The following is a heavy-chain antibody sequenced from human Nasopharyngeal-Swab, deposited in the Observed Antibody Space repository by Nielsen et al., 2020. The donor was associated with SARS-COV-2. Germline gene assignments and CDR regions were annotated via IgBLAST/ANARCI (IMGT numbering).Heavy chain of an antibody. V-gene: IGHV6-1*01. CDR2: TYYRSKWYN. D-gene: IGHD6-19*01. CDR3: ARGRIAVAGFNWPDP. J-gene: IGHJ5*02. Sequence: WIRQSPSRGLEWLGRTYYRSKWYNDYAVSVKSRITINPDTSKNQFSLQLNSVTPEDTAVYYCARGRIAVAGFNWPDPWGQGTLVTVSS.